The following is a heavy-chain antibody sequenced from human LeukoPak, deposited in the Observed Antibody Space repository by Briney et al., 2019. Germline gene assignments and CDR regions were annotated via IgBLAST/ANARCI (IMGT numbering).Heavy chain of an antibody. J-gene: IGHJ6*03. CDR1: GGSISSYY. CDR3: ARDTLAISSSSYYYYMDV. CDR2: IYYSGST. V-gene: IGHV4-59*01. Sequence: SETLSLTCTVSGGSISSYYWSWIRQPPGKGLEWIGYIYYSGSTNYNPSLKSRVTISVDTSKNQFSLKLSSVTAADTAVYYCARDTLAISSSSYYYYMDVWGKGTTVTISS. D-gene: IGHD6-13*01.